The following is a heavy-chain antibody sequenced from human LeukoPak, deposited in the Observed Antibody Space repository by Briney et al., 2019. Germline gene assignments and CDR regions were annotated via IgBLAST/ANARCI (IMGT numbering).Heavy chain of an antibody. Sequence: ASVKVSCKASGYTFTGCYMDWVRQAPGQGLEWMGWINPNSGGTNYAQKFQGRVTMTRDTSISTAYMELSRLRSDDTAVYYCAREEGYCSGGNCYSVHVWGQGTLVTVSS. D-gene: IGHD2-15*01. V-gene: IGHV1-2*02. CDR3: AREEGYCSGGNCYSVHV. CDR2: INPNSGGT. J-gene: IGHJ4*02. CDR1: GYTFTGCY.